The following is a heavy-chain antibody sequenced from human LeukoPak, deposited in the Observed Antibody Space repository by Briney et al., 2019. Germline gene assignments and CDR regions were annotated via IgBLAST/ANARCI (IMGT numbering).Heavy chain of an antibody. J-gene: IGHJ6*03. CDR1: GYTFTTYY. V-gene: IGHV1-46*01. CDR3: ALFPGEGDYYYYMDV. D-gene: IGHD7-27*01. Sequence: GASVKVSCKASGYTFTTYYMHWVRQAPGQGLEWMGVVNPSGGGTSYSQMFQGRLTMTRDMSTSTVYMELSRLRSDDTAVYYCALFPGEGDYYYYMDVWGKGTTVTISS. CDR2: VNPSGGGT.